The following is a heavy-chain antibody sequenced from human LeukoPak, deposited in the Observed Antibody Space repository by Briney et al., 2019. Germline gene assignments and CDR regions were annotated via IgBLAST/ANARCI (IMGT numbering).Heavy chain of an antibody. CDR3: ARVPTRGYYYDSSGYYYVS. Sequence: ASVKVSCKASGYTFTGYYMYWVRQAPGQGLEWMGRINPNSGGTNYAQKFQGRVTMTRDTSISTAYMEPSRLRSDDTAVYYCARVPTRGYYYDSSGYYYVSWGQGTLVTVSS. J-gene: IGHJ5*02. D-gene: IGHD3-22*01. CDR2: INPNSGGT. CDR1: GYTFTGYY. V-gene: IGHV1-2*06.